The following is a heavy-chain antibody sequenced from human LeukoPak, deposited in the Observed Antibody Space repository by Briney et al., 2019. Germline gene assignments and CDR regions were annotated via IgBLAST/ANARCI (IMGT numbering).Heavy chain of an antibody. CDR2: ISSSSSTI. D-gene: IGHD6-13*01. CDR1: GFTFSSYS. Sequence: GGSLRLSCAASGFTFSSYSMNWVRQAPGKGLEWVSYISSSSSTIYYADSVKGRFTISRDNAKNSLYLQMNSLRAEDTAVYYCARDGAAAGSYYAMDVWGQGTTVTVSS. CDR3: ARDGAAAGSYYAMDV. J-gene: IGHJ6*02. V-gene: IGHV3-48*04.